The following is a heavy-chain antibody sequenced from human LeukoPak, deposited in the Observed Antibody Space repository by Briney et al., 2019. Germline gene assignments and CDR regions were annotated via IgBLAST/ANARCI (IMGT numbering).Heavy chain of an antibody. CDR2: IKSDGST. V-gene: IGHV3-74*01. Sequence: PGGSLRLSCAASGFTFSTYWMHWVRQAPGKGLVWVSRIKSDGSTNYADSVKGRFTISRDNAKNTVSLQMNSLRPEDTGVYYCARAPSESGGDYPDYFRHWGQGTLVTVSS. CDR1: GFTFSTYW. J-gene: IGHJ1*01. CDR3: ARAPSESGGDYPDYFRH. D-gene: IGHD2-21*01.